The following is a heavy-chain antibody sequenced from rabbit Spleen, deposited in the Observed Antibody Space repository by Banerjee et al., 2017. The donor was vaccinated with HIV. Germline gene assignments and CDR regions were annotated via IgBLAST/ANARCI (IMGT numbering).Heavy chain of an antibody. J-gene: IGHJ4*01. CDR3: VREVAMKFDL. D-gene: IGHD3-1*01. CDR2: IDPVFGIT. CDR1: GVSFSSSYY. Sequence: QSLEESGGDLVKPGASLTLTCTAAGVSFSSSYYMCWVRQAPGKGLEWIGYIDPVFGITNYAVSVKGRFTISRDNTQNIVYLQLNSLTAADTATYFCVREVAMKFDLWGPGTLVTVS. V-gene: IGHV1S40*01.